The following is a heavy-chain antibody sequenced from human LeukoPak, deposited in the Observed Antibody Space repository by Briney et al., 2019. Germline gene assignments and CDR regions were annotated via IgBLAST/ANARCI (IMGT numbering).Heavy chain of an antibody. Sequence: PSETLSLTCTVSGGSISSYYWSWIRQPPGKGLEWIGYIYYSGSTNYNPSLKSRVTISVDTSKNQFSLKLSSVTAADTAVYYCAGDAPYYYDSSGSNNWFDPWGQGTLVTVSS. CDR3: AGDAPYYYDSSGSNNWFDP. V-gene: IGHV4-59*01. J-gene: IGHJ5*02. D-gene: IGHD3-22*01. CDR1: GGSISSYY. CDR2: IYYSGST.